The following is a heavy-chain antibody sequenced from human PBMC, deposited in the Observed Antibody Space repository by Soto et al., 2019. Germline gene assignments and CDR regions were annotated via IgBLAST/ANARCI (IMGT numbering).Heavy chain of an antibody. CDR2: IYYSGIT. V-gene: IGHV4-39*01. Sequence: QLQLQESGPGLVKTSETLSLTCTVSGGSISSYYWGWIRRPPGKGVEWIGSIYYSGITYYNPSLKSRVTISVDTSKNQFSLKLSSVTAADTAVYYCARCWGYSCDYRGQGTLVTVSS. CDR3: ARCWGYSCDY. J-gene: IGHJ4*02. CDR1: GGSISSYY. D-gene: IGHD7-27*01.